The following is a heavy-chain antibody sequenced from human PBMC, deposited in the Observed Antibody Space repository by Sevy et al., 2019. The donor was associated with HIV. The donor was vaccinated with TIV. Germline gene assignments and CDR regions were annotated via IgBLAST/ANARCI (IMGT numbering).Heavy chain of an antibody. CDR2: FEPENGET. Sequence: ASVKVSCKVSGYTLTEFSTHWVRQAPGKGLEWMGRFEPENGETINAQKLQGRVTLTEDTSTDTAYMELKSLKSEDTAVYYCAKTREDYTDNSGYLDFWGQGTLVTVSS. D-gene: IGHD3-22*01. J-gene: IGHJ4*02. CDR3: AKTREDYTDNSGYLDF. CDR1: GYTLTEFS. V-gene: IGHV1-24*01.